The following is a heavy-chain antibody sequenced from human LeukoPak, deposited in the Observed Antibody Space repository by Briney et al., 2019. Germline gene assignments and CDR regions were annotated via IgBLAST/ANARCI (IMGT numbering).Heavy chain of an antibody. V-gene: IGHV3-23*01. D-gene: IGHD7-27*01. CDR3: ARDLAWGAFDY. CDR1: GFTFSSYA. J-gene: IGHJ4*02. Sequence: GGSLRLSCAASGFTFSSYAMSWVRQAPGKGLEWVSSISGSGTSTYYADSVKGRFTISRDNSKNTLYLQMNSLRVEDTAVYYCARDLAWGAFDYWGQGTLVTVSS. CDR2: ISGSGTST.